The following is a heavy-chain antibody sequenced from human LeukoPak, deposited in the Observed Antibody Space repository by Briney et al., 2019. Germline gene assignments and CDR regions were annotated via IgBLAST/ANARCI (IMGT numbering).Heavy chain of an antibody. CDR3: ARQGSTTGTGAFDI. CDR1: GGSISSGGYY. CDR2: IYHSGST. J-gene: IGHJ3*02. D-gene: IGHD1-1*01. V-gene: IGHV4-30-2*01. Sequence: SQTLSLTCTVSGGSISSGGYYWSWIRQPPGKGLEWIGYIYHSGSTYYNPSLKGRVTISVDRSKNQFSLKLSSVTAADTAVYYCARQGSTTGTGAFDIWGQGTMVTVSS.